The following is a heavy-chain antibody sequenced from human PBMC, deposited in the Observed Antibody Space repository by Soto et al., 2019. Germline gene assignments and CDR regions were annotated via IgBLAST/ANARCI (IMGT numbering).Heavy chain of an antibody. CDR2: ISAYNGNT. J-gene: IGHJ4*02. CDR1: GYTFTSYG. D-gene: IGHD6-19*01. Sequence: ASVKVSCKASGYTFTSYGISLARQAPGQGLEWMGWISAYNGNTNYAQKLQGRVTMTTDTSTSTAYMELRSLRSDDTAVYYRARDLEIAVAGTAFDYWGQGTLVTVSS. V-gene: IGHV1-18*01. CDR3: ARDLEIAVAGTAFDY.